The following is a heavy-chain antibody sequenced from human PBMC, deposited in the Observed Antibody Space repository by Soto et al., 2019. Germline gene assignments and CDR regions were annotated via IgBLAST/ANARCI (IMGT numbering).Heavy chain of an antibody. CDR3: ARELIAAAGTYYYYYGMDV. CDR2: IYSGGST. Sequence: GGSLRLSCAASGFTVSSNYMSWVRQAPGKGLEWVSVIYSGGSTYYADSVKGRFTISRDNAKNKLYLQMNSLRAEDTAVYYCARELIAAAGTYYYYYGMDVWGQGTTVTVSS. V-gene: IGHV3-53*01. J-gene: IGHJ6*02. D-gene: IGHD6-13*01. CDR1: GFTVSSNY.